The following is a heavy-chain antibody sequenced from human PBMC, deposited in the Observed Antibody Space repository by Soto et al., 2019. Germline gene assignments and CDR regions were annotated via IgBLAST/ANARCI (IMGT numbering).Heavy chain of an antibody. V-gene: IGHV4-39*01. CDR1: GGSISSNSYY. J-gene: IGHJ6*03. CDR3: ARLDPWRDCSGGICYSYYYHYNEV. Sequence: PSETLSLTCTVSGGSISSNSYYWGWIREPPGKGLEWIGRIYYSGSTYYNPSLKSRVTISVDTSKTQFSLKLSPVTAADTAVYYCARLDPWRDCSGGICYSYYYHYNEVWCKGTTVTVSS. CDR2: IYYSGST. D-gene: IGHD2-8*02.